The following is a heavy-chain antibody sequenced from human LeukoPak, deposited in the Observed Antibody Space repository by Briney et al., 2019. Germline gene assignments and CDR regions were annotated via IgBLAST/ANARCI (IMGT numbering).Heavy chain of an antibody. V-gene: IGHV4-59*08. CDR1: GGSISSYY. CDR3: ARHGYYERYFQH. D-gene: IGHD5-18*01. Sequence: SETLSLTCTVSGGSISSYYWSWIRQPPGKGLEWIGYIYYSGSTNYNPSLKSRVTISVDTSKNQFSLKLSSVTAADTAVYYCARHGYYERYFQHWGQGTLATVSS. J-gene: IGHJ1*01. CDR2: IYYSGST.